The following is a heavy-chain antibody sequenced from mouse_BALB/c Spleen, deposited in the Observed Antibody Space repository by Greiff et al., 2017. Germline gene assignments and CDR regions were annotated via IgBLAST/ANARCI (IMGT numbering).Heavy chain of an antibody. V-gene: IGHV1-62-2*01. CDR3: ARHEGGPWFAG. CDR1: GYTFTEYI. J-gene: IGHJ3*01. CDR2: LYPGSGSI. Sequence: VQLQQSGTALVKRGASVTLYCKASGYTFTEYIIHWVKERCREGLEWIGWLYPGSGSIQYNEKFKDKVTLTADNSSSTVYMELSRLTSEDSAVYLRARHEGGPWFAGWGQGYLVTVSA.